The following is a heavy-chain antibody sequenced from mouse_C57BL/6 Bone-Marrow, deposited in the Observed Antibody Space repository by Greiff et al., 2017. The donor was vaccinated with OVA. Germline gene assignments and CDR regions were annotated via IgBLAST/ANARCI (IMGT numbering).Heavy chain of an antibody. D-gene: IGHD1-1*01. CDR3: TRDPYYYGSPWFAD. CDR2: ISSGGDYI. Sequence: EVHLVESGEGLVKPGGSLKLSCAASGFTFSSYAMSWVRQTPEKRLEWVAYISSGGDYIYYADTVNGRFTISRDNARNTLYLQKSSPKSEDTAMYYCTRDPYYYGSPWFADWGQGTLVTVSA. J-gene: IGHJ3*01. V-gene: IGHV5-9-1*02. CDR1: GFTFSSYA.